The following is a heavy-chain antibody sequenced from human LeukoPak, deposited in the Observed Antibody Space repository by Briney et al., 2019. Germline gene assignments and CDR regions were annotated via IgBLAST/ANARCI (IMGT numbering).Heavy chain of an antibody. CDR3: ARHSGRDSSCP. D-gene: IGHD6-6*01. V-gene: IGHV4-59*08. CDR2: MYDSGST. CDR1: GGSLSTYY. Sequence: PSETLSLTCTVSGGSLSTYYWNWIRQTPGKGLEWIGYMYDSGSTKYNPSLKSRVTISVDTSKNQFFLRMTSVTAAGTAVYYCARHSGRDSSCPWGQGTLVTVSS. J-gene: IGHJ4*02.